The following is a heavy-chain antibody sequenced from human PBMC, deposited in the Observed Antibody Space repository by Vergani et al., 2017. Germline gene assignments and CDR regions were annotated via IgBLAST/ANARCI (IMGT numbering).Heavy chain of an antibody. J-gene: IGHJ6*02. Sequence: QLQLQESGPGLVKPSGTLSLTCTVSGGSISSSSYYWGWLRPPPGKGLEWIGFIYYSGSTYYNPSLNRRVTIDVDTSKNQFSLKLSFVNAADTAVYYCARHLAYCGGDCYPYYYGMDVWGQGTTVIFSS. CDR1: GGSISSSSYY. V-gene: IGHV4-39*01. D-gene: IGHD2-21*02. CDR3: ARHLAYCGGDCYPYYYGMDV. CDR2: IYYSGST.